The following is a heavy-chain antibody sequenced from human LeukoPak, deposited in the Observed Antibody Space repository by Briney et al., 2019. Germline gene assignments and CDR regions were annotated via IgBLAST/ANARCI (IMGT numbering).Heavy chain of an antibody. CDR2: IKSKTDGGTT. D-gene: IGHD1-20*01. V-gene: IGHV3-15*01. CDR1: GFTFSNAW. Sequence: GGSLRLSCAASGFTFSNAWMSWVRQAPGKGLEWVGRIKSKTDGGTTDYAAPVKGRFTISRDDSKNTLYLQMNSLKTEDTAVYYCTTTFYNWNDIFSDYWGQGTLVTVSS. J-gene: IGHJ4*02. CDR3: TTTFYNWNDIFSDY.